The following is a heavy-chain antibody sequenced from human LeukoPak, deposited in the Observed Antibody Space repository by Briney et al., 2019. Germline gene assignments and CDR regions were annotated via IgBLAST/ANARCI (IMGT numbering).Heavy chain of an antibody. CDR1: GGSISGYF. J-gene: IGHJ4*02. D-gene: IGHD2-15*01. V-gene: IGHV4-59*01. CDR3: AREVGYCSGGSCYSYFDY. Sequence: PSETLSLTCTVSGGSISGYFWSWIRQPPGKGLEWIGYIYYSGSTNYNASPTNRVTISVDTSKNQFSLKLSSVTAADTAVYYCAREVGYCSGGSCYSYFDYWGQGTLVTVSS. CDR2: IYYSGST.